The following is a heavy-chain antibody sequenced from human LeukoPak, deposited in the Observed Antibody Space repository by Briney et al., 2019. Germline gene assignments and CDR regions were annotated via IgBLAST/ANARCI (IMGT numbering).Heavy chain of an antibody. D-gene: IGHD1-26*01. CDR1: GVSISSYY. V-gene: IGHV4-59*08. J-gene: IGHJ4*02. CDR2: IIDNGNT. Sequence: SETLSLTCTVSGVSISSYYWSWIRQPPGKGLEWIGYIIDNGNTNYNPSLKSRVTISVDTSKNQFSLKLSSVTAADTAVYYCVRHGGSYSLDYWGQGTLVTVSS. CDR3: VRHGGSYSLDY.